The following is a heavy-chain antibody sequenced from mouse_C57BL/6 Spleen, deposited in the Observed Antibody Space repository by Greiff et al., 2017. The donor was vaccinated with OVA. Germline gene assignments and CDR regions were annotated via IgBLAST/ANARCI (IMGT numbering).Heavy chain of an antibody. J-gene: IGHJ1*03. CDR1: GYTFTSYW. V-gene: IGHV1-64*01. CDR3: ARPTVVATRYFDV. D-gene: IGHD1-1*01. CDR2: IHPNSGST. Sequence: QVQLQQSGAELVKPGASVKLSCKASGYTFTSYWMHWVKQRPGQGLEWIGMIHPNSGSTNYNEKFKSKATLTVDKSSSTAYMQLSSLTSEDSAVYYCARPTVVATRYFDVWGTGTTVTVSS.